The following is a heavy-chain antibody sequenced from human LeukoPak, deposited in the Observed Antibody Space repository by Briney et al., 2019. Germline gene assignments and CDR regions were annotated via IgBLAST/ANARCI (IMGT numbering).Heavy chain of an antibody. J-gene: IGHJ6*03. D-gene: IGHD6-13*01. CDR3: ARVNRSSPLYMDV. V-gene: IGHV3-13*01. CDR1: GFTFSYYD. CDR2: VGPAGDT. Sequence: GGSLRLSCAASGFTFSYYDMHWVRQATGKGLEWVSAVGPAGDTFYPGSVKGRFTISRENARNSLYLQMNSLRAGDTAVYYCARVNRSSPLYMDVWGKGTTVTVSS.